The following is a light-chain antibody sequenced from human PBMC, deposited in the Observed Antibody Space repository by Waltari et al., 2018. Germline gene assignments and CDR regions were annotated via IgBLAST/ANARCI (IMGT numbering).Light chain of an antibody. Sequence: DIRLTQSPSFLSASVGDRVTISCRASQATDSSFAWYQQKPGKAPRLPICAASNLEGGVPPRFSGSGSGTEFTLTISSLQPEDFATYYCQQANSYPRTFGQGTKLEI. J-gene: IGKJ2*01. V-gene: IGKV1-9*01. CDR2: AAS. CDR3: QQANSYPRT. CDR1: QATDSS.